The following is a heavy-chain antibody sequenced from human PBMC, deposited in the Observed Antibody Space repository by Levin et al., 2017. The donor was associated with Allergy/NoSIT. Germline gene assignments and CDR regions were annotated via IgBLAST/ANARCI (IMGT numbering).Heavy chain of an antibody. D-gene: IGHD4-23*01. V-gene: IGHV1-24*01. J-gene: IGHJ6*02. CDR1: GYTLIGLS. Sequence: PAASVKVSCKVSGYTLIGLSMHWVRQSPGQGLEWMGGFDPDDGETIYAQKFQGRLTLTEDTSTDTAYMEMRSLRSEDTAVYYCATPENFGGDSGRSPYHYGLDVWGQGTTVTVTS. CDR2: FDPDDGET. CDR3: ATPENFGGDSGRSPYHYGLDV.